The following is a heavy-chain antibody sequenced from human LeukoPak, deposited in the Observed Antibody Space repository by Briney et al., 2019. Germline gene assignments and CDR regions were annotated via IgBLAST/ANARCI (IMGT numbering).Heavy chain of an antibody. CDR1: GGSISRGNW. CDR3: AKKAAASAADY. J-gene: IGHJ4*02. CDR2: IYHSGST. Sequence: SGTLSLTRAVSGGSISRGNWWSWVRQPPGKGPEWIGEIYHSGSTNYNPSLKSRVTISVDTSKNQFSLKLSSVTAADTAVYYCAKKAAASAADYWGQGTLVTVSS. D-gene: IGHD6-13*01. V-gene: IGHV4-4*02.